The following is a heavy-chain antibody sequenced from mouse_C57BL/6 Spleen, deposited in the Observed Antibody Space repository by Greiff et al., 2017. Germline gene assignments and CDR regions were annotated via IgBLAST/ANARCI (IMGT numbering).Heavy chain of an antibody. V-gene: IGHV1-64*01. CDR1: GYTFTSYW. D-gene: IGHD1-1*01. CDR3: ARSYYGSTLMDY. CDR2: IHPNSGST. J-gene: IGHJ4*01. Sequence: QVQLQQPGAELVKPGASVKLSCKASGYTFTSYWMHWVKQRPGQGLEWIGIIHPNSGSTNYNEKFKSKATLTVDKSSSTAYMQLSSLTSEDSAVYYCARSYYGSTLMDYWGQGTSVTVSS.